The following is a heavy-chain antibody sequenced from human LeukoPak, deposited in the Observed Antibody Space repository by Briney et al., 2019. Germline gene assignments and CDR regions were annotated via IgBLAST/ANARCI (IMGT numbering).Heavy chain of an antibody. Sequence: SVKVSCKASGGTFSSYAISWVRQAPGQGLEWMGGIIPIFGTANYAQKFQGRVTITADESTSTAYMELSSLRSEDTAVYYCARDIVVVPAAPANWFDPWGQGILVTVSS. CDR1: GGTFSSYA. CDR2: IIPIFGTA. D-gene: IGHD2-2*01. J-gene: IGHJ5*02. CDR3: ARDIVVVPAAPANWFDP. V-gene: IGHV1-69*01.